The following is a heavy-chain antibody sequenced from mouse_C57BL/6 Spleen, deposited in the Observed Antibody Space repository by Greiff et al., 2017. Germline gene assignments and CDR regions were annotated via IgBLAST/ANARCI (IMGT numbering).Heavy chain of an antibody. CDR3: ARKLDYDYDRGLDY. Sequence: VQLQQSGPGLVQPSQSLSITCTVSGFSLTSYGVHWVRQSPGKGLEWLGVIWRGGSTDYNAAFISRLSISKDNSKSQVFFKMNSLQADDTAIYYCARKLDYDYDRGLDYWGQGTTLTVSS. D-gene: IGHD2-4*01. V-gene: IGHV2-2*01. CDR1: GFSLTSYG. J-gene: IGHJ2*01. CDR2: IWRGGST.